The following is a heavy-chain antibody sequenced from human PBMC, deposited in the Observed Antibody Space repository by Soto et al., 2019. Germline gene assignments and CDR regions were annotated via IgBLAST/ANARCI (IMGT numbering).Heavy chain of an antibody. V-gene: IGHV4-39*01. CDR3: RSSSRYSTDV. Sequence: QLQLQESGPGLVKPSETLSLSCTVSGGSITSSCYWGWIRQPPGKGLEWIGSIYGTGTTYYNPSLKGRVTISADTSKNQFSLNLISVTAADTAVYYCRSSSRYSTDVWGQGATVTVSS. D-gene: IGHD6-13*01. J-gene: IGHJ6*02. CDR2: IYGTGTT. CDR1: GGSITSSCY.